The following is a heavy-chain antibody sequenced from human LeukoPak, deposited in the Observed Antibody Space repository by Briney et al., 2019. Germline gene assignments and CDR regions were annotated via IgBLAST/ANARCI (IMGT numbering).Heavy chain of an antibody. Sequence: SETLSLTCTVSGGSISSYYWSWIRQPPGKGLEWIGSIYYSGNTYYNASLKSQVSISIDTSKNQFSLKLTSVTAADTAVYYCARQTGSGLFILPGGQGTLVTVSS. J-gene: IGHJ4*02. CDR3: ARQTGSGLFILP. D-gene: IGHD3/OR15-3a*01. CDR2: IYYSGNT. V-gene: IGHV4-39*01. CDR1: GGSISSYY.